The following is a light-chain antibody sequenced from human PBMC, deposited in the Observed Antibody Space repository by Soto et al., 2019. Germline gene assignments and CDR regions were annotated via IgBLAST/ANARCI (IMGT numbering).Light chain of an antibody. CDR3: HQYNFWPH. CDR2: GTS. J-gene: IGKJ1*01. CDR1: QSVSTT. Sequence: EILMTQSPATLSVSQEERATLSCRASQSVSTTLAWYQQKPGQSPRLLTCGTSTRATGVPARLSGGASGTEFTPTISSLRSKDFAVYFCHQYNFWPHFSQGTKVDIK. V-gene: IGKV3-15*01.